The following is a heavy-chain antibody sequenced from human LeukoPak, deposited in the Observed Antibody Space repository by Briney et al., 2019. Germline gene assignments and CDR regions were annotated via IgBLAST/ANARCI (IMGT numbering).Heavy chain of an antibody. CDR3: AKQVLGTYYYGRRGAFDI. D-gene: IGHD3-10*01. V-gene: IGHV4-39*01. CDR1: GGSISSSSYY. Sequence: PSETLSLTCTVSGGSISSSSYYWGWLPQPPGRGLEWIGSIYYSGSTYSNPSLKSRVTISVDTSKNQCSLKVSAVTAADTAVYYCAKQVLGTYYYGRRGAFDIWGQGTMVTVSS. CDR2: IYYSGST. J-gene: IGHJ3*02.